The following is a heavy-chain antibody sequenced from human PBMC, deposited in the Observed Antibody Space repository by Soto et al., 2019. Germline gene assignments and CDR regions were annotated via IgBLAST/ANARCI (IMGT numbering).Heavy chain of an antibody. CDR1: GFTCSSYG. V-gene: IGHV3-30*18. CDR3: AKEEYRGRFFDS. J-gene: IGHJ4*02. CDR2: ISNDGSKK. D-gene: IGHD1-26*01. Sequence: QVQLVESGGGVVQPGRSLRLSCAASGFTCSSYGMHWVRQAPGKGLEWVARISNDGSKKVYADSVKGRFTISRDNSRDTLYLQVNSLRAEETTVFYCAKEEYRGRFFDSWGQGTLVTVSS.